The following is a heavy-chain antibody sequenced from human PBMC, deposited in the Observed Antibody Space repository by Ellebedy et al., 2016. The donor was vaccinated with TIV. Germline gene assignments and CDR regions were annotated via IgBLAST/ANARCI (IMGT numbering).Heavy chain of an antibody. CDR3: AKDRTPGDGYWVFDN. CDR1: GFTFSPYA. J-gene: IGHJ4*02. V-gene: IGHV3-23*01. Sequence: PGGSLRLSCAASGFTFSPYAMAWVRQATGKGLEWVSGIVGSGAQKYADSVKGRFTISRDNSKRTVDLQMNSLRAEDTAVYFCAKDRTPGDGYWVFDNWGQGTLVSVSS. CDR2: IVGSGA. D-gene: IGHD5-18*01.